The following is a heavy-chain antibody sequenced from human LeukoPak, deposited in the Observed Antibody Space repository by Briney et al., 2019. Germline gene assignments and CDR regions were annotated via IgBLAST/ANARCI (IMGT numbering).Heavy chain of an antibody. CDR3: TTDQYCSSTSCRGNDAFDI. J-gene: IGHJ3*02. D-gene: IGHD2-2*01. Sequence: PGGSLRLSCAASGFTFSNAWMSWVRQAPGKGLEWVGRIKSKTDGGTTDYAAPVKGRFTISRDDSKNTLYLQMNSLKTEDTAVYYCTTDQYCSSTSCRGNDAFDIWGQGTMDTVSS. CDR1: GFTFSNAW. CDR2: IKSKTDGGTT. V-gene: IGHV3-15*01.